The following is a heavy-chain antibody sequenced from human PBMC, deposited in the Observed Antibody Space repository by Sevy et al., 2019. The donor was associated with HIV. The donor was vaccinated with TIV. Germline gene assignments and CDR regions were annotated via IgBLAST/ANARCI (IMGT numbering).Heavy chain of an antibody. CDR1: GGSISSYY. CDR3: ARDTRNSSSWYVGFDVGFDY. D-gene: IGHD6-13*01. J-gene: IGHJ4*02. CDR2: IYTSGST. Sequence: SETLSLTCTVSGGSISSYYWSWIRQPAGKGLEWIGRIYTSGSTNYNPPLKSRVTKSVDTSKNQFSLKLSSVTAADTAVYYCARDTRNSSSWYVGFDVGFDYWGQGTLVTVSS. V-gene: IGHV4-4*07.